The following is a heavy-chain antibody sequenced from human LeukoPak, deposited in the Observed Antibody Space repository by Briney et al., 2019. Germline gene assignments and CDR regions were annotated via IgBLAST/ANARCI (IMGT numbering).Heavy chain of an antibody. J-gene: IGHJ4*02. CDR2: ISYDGSNK. CDR1: GFTFSSYA. V-gene: IGHV3-30*04. Sequence: PGGSLRLSCAASGFTFSSYAMHWVRQAPGKGLEWVAVISYDGSNKKYADSVKGRFTISRDNSKNTLYLQMNTLRAEDTAVYYCAKGVKHIVVLTAQHYFDYWGQGTLVTVSS. D-gene: IGHD2-21*02. CDR3: AKGVKHIVVLTAQHYFDY.